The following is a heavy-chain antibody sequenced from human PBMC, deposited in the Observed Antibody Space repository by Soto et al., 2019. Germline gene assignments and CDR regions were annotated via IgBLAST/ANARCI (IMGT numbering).Heavy chain of an antibody. CDR3: AEGDDVKALFAY. CDR1: GFSLSTTGEG. Sequence: QITLKESGPTLVNPTQTLTLTCTFSGFSLSTTGEGVGWIRQPPGKALEWLAVIYWNDDKSYSPSLKSRLTPGKDTSKKQVVLTMMNISPVDTDTYCCAEGDDVKALFAYLGQGSQGIGSS. D-gene: IGHD2-21*01. J-gene: IGHJ4*02. V-gene: IGHV2-5*01. CDR2: IYWNDDK.